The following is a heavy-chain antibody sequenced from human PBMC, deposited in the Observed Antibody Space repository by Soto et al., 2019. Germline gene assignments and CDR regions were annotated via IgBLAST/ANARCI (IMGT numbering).Heavy chain of an antibody. V-gene: IGHV3-23*01. Sequence: GRSLRLSCAASGFTFSSYAMSWVRQAPEKGLEWVSAISGSGVSTYYADSVNGLFTISRDNSKNTLYLQLNSLRAEDTAVYYCAKSPGMYYYYRSGYSHYDYWGQGPLVTDSS. J-gene: IGHJ4*02. CDR1: GFTFSSYA. D-gene: IGHD3-22*01. CDR3: AKSPGMYYYYRSGYSHYDY. CDR2: ISGSGVST.